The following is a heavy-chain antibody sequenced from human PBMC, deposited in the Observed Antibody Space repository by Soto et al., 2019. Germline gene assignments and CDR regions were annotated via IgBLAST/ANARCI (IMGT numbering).Heavy chain of an antibody. Sequence: EVQLVESGGGLVQPGGSLRLSCAASGFTFSTSWMTWVRQAPGKGLEWVANIKEDGSETYYLDSVKGRFTVSKDNAKNSLYLQMNSLRAEDTAVYYCARDRGPNTFDYWGQGILVTVSS. CDR2: IKEDGSET. V-gene: IGHV3-7*01. CDR3: ARDRGPNTFDY. J-gene: IGHJ4*02. CDR1: GFTFSTSW.